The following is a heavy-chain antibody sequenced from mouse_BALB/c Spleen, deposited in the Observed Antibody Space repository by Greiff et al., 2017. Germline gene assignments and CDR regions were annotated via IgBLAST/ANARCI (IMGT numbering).Heavy chain of an antibody. J-gene: IGHJ4*01. V-gene: IGHV1-18*01. CDR1: GYSFTGYT. CDR2: INPYNGGT. CDR3: ARGLDYYGSSYYYAMDY. D-gene: IGHD1-1*01. Sequence: VQLKESGPELVKPGASMKISCKASGYSFTGYTMNWVKQSHGKNLEWIGLINPYNGGTSYNQKFKGKATLTVDKSSSTAYMELLSLTSEDSAVYYCARGLDYYGSSYYYAMDYWGQGTSVTVSS.